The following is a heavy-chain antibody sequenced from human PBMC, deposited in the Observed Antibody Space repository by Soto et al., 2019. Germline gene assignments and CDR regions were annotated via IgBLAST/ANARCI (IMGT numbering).Heavy chain of an antibody. CDR2: INPSDAYT. Sequence: QVQLVQSGAEGKKPGASVKVSCRASGYTFISYYIHWVRQAPAQGLEWMGLINPSDAYTDYAQKFQCRVTLTRDTSTSIVYMELSSLRSEDTAIYYCARDHVDTPMTNFDYWGQGTLVTVSS. CDR1: GYTFISYY. V-gene: IGHV1-46*01. D-gene: IGHD5-18*01. J-gene: IGHJ4*02. CDR3: ARDHVDTPMTNFDY.